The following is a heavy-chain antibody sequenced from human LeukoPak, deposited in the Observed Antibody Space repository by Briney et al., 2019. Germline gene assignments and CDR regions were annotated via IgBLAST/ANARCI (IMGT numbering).Heavy chain of an antibody. J-gene: IGHJ3*02. Sequence: TSETLSLTCTVSGGSISSGGYYWSWIRQHPGKGLEWIGYIYYSGSTYYNPSLKSRVTISVDTSKNQFSLKPSSVTAADTAVYYCARVVRGYSYGYAFDIWGQGTMVTVSS. CDR2: IYYSGST. D-gene: IGHD5-18*01. CDR1: GGSISSGGYY. V-gene: IGHV4-31*03. CDR3: ARVVRGYSYGYAFDI.